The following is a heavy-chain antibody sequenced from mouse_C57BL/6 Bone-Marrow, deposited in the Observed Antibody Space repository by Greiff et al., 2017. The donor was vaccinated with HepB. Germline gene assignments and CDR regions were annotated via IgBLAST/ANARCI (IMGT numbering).Heavy chain of an antibody. CDR1: GYAFSSSW. CDR2: IYPGDGDT. V-gene: IGHV1-82*01. D-gene: IGHD1-1*01. Sequence: QVQLKQSGPELVKPGASVKISCKASGYAFSSSWMNWVKQRPGKGLEWIGRIYPGDGDTNYNGKFKGKATLTADKSSSTAYMQLSSLTSEDSAVYFCAGVITTVVAPYYFDYWGQGTTLTVSS. J-gene: IGHJ2*01. CDR3: AGVITTVVAPYYFDY.